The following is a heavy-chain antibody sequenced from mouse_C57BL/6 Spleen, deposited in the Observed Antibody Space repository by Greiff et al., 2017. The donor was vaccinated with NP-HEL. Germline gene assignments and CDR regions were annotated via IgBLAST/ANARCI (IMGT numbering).Heavy chain of an antibody. CDR3: GGNWDVLAY. D-gene: IGHD4-1*01. J-gene: IGHJ3*01. V-gene: IGHV1-64*01. CDR2: IHPNSGST. CDR1: GYTFTSYW. Sequence: VQLQQPGAELVNPGASVKLSCKASGYTFTSYWMHWVKQRPGQGLEWIGMIHPNSGSTNYNEKFKSKATLTVDKSSNTAYMQLSSLTSEDSAGSYCGGNWDVLAYWGQGTLVTVSA.